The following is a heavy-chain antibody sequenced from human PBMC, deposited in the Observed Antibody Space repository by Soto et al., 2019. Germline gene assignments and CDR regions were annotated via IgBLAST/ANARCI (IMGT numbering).Heavy chain of an antibody. V-gene: IGHV3-7*01. J-gene: IGHJ4*02. CDR1: GFIFSNYW. CDR3: ARAIAAAGSY. D-gene: IGHD6-13*01. CDR2: INQDGSEK. Sequence: ESGGGLVQPGGSLRLSCEASGFIFSNYWMTWVRQAPGGGLEWVANINQDGSEKYFVDSVKGRFTISRDNARNVVYLQMNSLRAEDTAVYYCARAIAAAGSYWGRGTLVTVSS.